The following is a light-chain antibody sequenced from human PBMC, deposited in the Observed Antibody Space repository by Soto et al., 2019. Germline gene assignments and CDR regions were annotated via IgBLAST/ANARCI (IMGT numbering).Light chain of an antibody. CDR1: SSDVGGYKY. J-gene: IGLJ2*01. Sequence: QSALTQPASVSGSPGQSITISCTGTSSDVGGYKYVSWYQQHPGKTPKLLIYEVSNRPSGVSSRFSGSKSGNTASLTISGLQAEDEADYYCTSYTSSATGVFDGGTKVTVL. V-gene: IGLV2-14*01. CDR3: TSYTSSATGV. CDR2: EVS.